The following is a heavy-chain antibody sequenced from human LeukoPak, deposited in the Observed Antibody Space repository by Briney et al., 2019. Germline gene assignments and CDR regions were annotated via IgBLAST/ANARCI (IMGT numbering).Heavy chain of an antibody. CDR1: VGTFSSYA. J-gene: IGHJ3*02. CDR3: ARGTGFLEWLSGFDI. CDR2: IIPIFGTA. D-gene: IGHD3-3*01. Sequence: SVTVSFKSAVGTFSSYAISWVRQAPGQGREWMGGIIPIFGTANYAQKFQGRVTITTYESTSTAYMELSSLTSGDTTVYDCARGTGFLEWLSGFDIWGQGTMVTVSS. V-gene: IGHV1-69*05.